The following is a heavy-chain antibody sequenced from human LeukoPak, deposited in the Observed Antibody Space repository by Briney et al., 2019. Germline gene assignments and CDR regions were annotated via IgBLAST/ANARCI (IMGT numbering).Heavy chain of an antibody. CDR2: IYTSGST. J-gene: IGHJ4*02. V-gene: IGHV4-4*09. CDR3: ARLGYGGYGYFDY. CDR1: GGSISSYY. D-gene: IGHD5-12*01. Sequence: SETLSLTCTVSGGSISSYYWSWIRQPPGKGLEWIGYIYTSGSTNYNPSLKSRVTISVDTSKNQFSLKLSSVTAADTAVYYCARLGYGGYGYFDYWGQGTLVTVSS.